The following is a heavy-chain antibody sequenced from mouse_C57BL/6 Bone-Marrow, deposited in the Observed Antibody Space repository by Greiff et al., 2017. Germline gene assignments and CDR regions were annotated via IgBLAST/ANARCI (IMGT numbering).Heavy chain of an antibody. V-gene: IGHV1-69*01. J-gene: IGHJ3*01. Sequence: VQLQQPGAELVMPGASVKLSCKASGYTFTSYWMHWVKQRPGQGLEWIGEIDPSDSYTNYNQKFKGKSTLTVDKSSRTAYMQLSSLTSEDSAVYYCARGDYYGRPFAYWGQGTLVTVSA. CDR3: ARGDYYGRPFAY. CDR2: IDPSDSYT. D-gene: IGHD1-1*01. CDR1: GYTFTSYW.